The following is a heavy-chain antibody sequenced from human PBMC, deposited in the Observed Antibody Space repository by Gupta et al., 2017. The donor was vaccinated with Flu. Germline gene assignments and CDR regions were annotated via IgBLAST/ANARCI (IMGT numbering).Heavy chain of an antibody. D-gene: IGHD3-22*01. CDR2: ISYDGSNQ. CDR3: ARAKIDSSGFLSLIFVDY. J-gene: IGHJ4*02. V-gene: IGHV3-30-3*01. Sequence: MHWVRQAPGKGLEWVSVISYDGSNQYYADSVKCRFNISRDNSKNTLYVQMNRLRPEDTAVYYCARAKIDSSGFLSLIFVDYWGQGTRVTVTS.